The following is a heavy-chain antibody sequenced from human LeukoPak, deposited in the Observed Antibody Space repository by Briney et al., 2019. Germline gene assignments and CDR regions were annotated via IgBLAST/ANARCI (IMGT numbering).Heavy chain of an antibody. Sequence: PSETLSLTCTVSGGSISSSSYYWGWIRQPPGKGLEWIGSIYYSGSTYYNPSLKSRVTISVDTSKNQFSLKLSSVTAADTAVYYRDYYGSGTPANGWFDPWGQGTLVTVSS. CDR1: GGSISSSSYY. CDR3: DYYGSGTPANGWFDP. CDR2: IYYSGST. V-gene: IGHV4-39*01. D-gene: IGHD3-10*01. J-gene: IGHJ5*02.